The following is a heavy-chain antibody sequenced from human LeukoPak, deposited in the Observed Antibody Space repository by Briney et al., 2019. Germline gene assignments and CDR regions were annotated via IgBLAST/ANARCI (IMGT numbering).Heavy chain of an antibody. CDR1: GYIFTTYD. Sequence: ASVKVSCKASGYIFTTYDIGWVRQATGQGIEWMGWLNPNSGNAGYAQKFQGRVTISRNRSISTAYMEMSSLRSDDTAIYYCARRKFLGWFDPWGQGTLVTVSS. CDR2: LNPNSGNA. J-gene: IGHJ5*02. D-gene: IGHD7-27*01. V-gene: IGHV1-8*03. CDR3: ARRKFLGWFDP.